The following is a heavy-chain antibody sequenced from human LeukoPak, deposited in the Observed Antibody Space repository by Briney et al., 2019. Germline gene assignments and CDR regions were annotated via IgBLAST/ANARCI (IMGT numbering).Heavy chain of an antibody. CDR1: GXTFSSYA. CDR2: IGGSGDNT. J-gene: IGHJ4*02. V-gene: IGHV3-23*01. D-gene: IGHD4-17*01. Sequence: GGSLRLSCAASGXTFSSYAMSWVRQAPGKGLEWVSSIGGSGDNTFYADSVKDRFTISRDNSKNTLFLQMNSLRAEDTAVYYCAKGRGTTVTSAANYWGQGTLVTVSS. CDR3: AKGRGTTVTSAANY.